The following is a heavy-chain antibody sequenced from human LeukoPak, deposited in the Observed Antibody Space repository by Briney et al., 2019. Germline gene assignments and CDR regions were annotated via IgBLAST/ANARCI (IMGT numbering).Heavy chain of an antibody. CDR2: INPSGGST. CDR1: GYTFTSYY. CDR3: ARDMRKGAVAARSDAFDI. Sequence: ASVKVSCKASGYTFTSYYMHWVRQAPGQGLEWMGIINPSGGSTSYAQKFQGRVTMTRDMSTSTVYMELSSLRSEDTAVYYCARDMRKGAVAARSDAFDIWGQGTMVTVSS. D-gene: IGHD6-19*01. J-gene: IGHJ3*02. V-gene: IGHV1-46*01.